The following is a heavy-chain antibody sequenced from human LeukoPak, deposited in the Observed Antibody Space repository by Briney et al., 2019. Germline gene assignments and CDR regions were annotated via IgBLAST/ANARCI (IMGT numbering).Heavy chain of an antibody. CDR1: GGSISSGGYS. CDR2: IHHSGST. V-gene: IGHV4-30-2*01. CDR3: ARAAGDYGDPYYYGMDV. D-gene: IGHD4-17*01. Sequence: SETLSLTCAVSGGSISSGGYSWSWIRQPPGKGLEWIGYIHHSGSTYYNPSLKSRVTISVDRSKNQFSLKLSSVTAADTAVYYCARAAGDYGDPYYYGMDVWGQGTTVTVSS. J-gene: IGHJ6*02.